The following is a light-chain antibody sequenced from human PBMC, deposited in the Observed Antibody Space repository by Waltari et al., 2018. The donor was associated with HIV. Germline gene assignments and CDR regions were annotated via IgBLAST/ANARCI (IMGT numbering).Light chain of an antibody. J-gene: IGLJ2*01. V-gene: IGLV3-21*04. CDR3: QVWDTDSDHVI. CDR2: YDS. CDR1: KTGSKN. Sequence: SYLLTQPPSVSVVPGKTASVTCGGKKTGSKNVNWYQQKPGQAPVLVISYDSDRPSGIPERFSGSNSGSTATLTISRVEAGDEADYYCQVWDTDSDHVIFGGGTKLTVL.